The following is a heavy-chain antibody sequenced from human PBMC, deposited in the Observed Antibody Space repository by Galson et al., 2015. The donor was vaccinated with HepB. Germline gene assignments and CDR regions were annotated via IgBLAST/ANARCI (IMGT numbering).Heavy chain of an antibody. CDR3: ARATLAYRQFDY. CDR1: GGSISSGDYY. V-gene: IGHV4-30-4*01. D-gene: IGHD2-2*01. J-gene: IGHJ4*02. CDR2: IYYSGST. Sequence: TLSLTCTVSGGSISSGDYYWSWIHQPPGKGLEWIGYIYYSGSTYYNPSLKSRVTISVDTSKNQFSLKLSSVTAADTAVYYCARATLAYRQFDYWGQGTLVTVSS.